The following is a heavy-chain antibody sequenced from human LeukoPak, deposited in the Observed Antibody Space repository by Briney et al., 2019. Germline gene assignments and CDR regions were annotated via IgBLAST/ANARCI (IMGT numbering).Heavy chain of an antibody. CDR2: AYYRSKWYY. Sequence: SQTLSLTCAISGDSVSTNNAAWHWLRQSPSRGLEWLGRAYYRSKWYYDYAVSVKSRITINPDTSKNHFSLQLNSVTPEDTAVYYCARDPGAGNFDYWARGTLVTVSS. J-gene: IGHJ4*02. D-gene: IGHD6-19*01. CDR3: ARDPGAGNFDY. CDR1: GDSVSTNNAA. V-gene: IGHV6-1*01.